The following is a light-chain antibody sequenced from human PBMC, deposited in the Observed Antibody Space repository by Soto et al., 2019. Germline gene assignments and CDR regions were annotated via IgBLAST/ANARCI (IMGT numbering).Light chain of an antibody. CDR2: GNR. CDR3: QAYDYSLTAFV. J-gene: IGLJ3*02. CDR1: NSNLGAGYD. Sequence: QSVLTQPPSVSGAPGHRVTISFTGNNSNLGAGYDVHWYQQLPGAAPKLVIFGNRNRPSGAPERFSGSKSGTSASLAITGLQAEDEADYYGQAYDYSLTAFVFGGGTKLTVL. V-gene: IGLV1-40*01.